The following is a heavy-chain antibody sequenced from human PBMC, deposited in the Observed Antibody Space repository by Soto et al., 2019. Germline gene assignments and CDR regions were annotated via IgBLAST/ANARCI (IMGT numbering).Heavy chain of an antibody. CDR2: ISYDGSNK. Sequence: GGSLRLSCAASGFTFSSYGMHWVRQAPGKGLEWVAVISYDGSNKYYADSVKGRFTISRDNSKNTLYLQMNSLRAEDTAVYYCAKGALRFLGWFDPWGQGTLVTVSS. CDR1: GFTFSSYG. CDR3: AKGALRFLGWFDP. V-gene: IGHV3-30*18. J-gene: IGHJ5*02. D-gene: IGHD3-3*01.